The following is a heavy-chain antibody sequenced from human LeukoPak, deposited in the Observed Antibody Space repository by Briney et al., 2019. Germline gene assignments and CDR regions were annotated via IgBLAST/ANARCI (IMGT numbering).Heavy chain of an antibody. CDR3: VRASEFRYDSRGNGGLYFRY. J-gene: IGHJ4*02. CDR2: IRKDGAAN. V-gene: IGHV3-7*01. CDR1: GFTFSSEW. Sequence: GGSLRLSCAASGFTFSSEWMTWVRQVPGKGLEWVANIRKDGAANYYLGSVKGRFTISRDNAKKSLYLQMTSLRVDDTAVYYWVRASEFRYDSRGNGGLYFRYWGQGTLVTVSS. D-gene: IGHD3-22*01.